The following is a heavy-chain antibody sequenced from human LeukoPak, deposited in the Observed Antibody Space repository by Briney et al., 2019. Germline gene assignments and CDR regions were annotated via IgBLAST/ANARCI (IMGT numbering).Heavy chain of an antibody. V-gene: IGHV3-33*06. CDR3: AKASYSNSKFDY. J-gene: IGHJ4*02. Sequence: GGSLKLSCAASGFTFSSYGMHWVRQAPGKGLEWVAVIWYDGSNKYYADSVKGRFTISRDNSKNTLYLQMNSLRAEDTAVYYCAKASYSNSKFDYWGQATLVTVSS. CDR2: IWYDGSNK. D-gene: IGHD4-11*01. CDR1: GFTFSSYG.